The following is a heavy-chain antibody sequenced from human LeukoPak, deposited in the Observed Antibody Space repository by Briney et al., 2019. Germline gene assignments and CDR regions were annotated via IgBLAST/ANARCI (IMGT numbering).Heavy chain of an antibody. D-gene: IGHD2-2*02. CDR1: GYTYTKSW. CDR2: IYPVDSET. Sequence: GESLKISCKGSGYTYTKSWIAWVRQVPGKGLELMGIIYPVDSETRYSPSFQGQVTISVDKSISTAYLQWSSLKASDTAMYYCARQGCTTTSCHTIDYWGQGTLVTVSS. J-gene: IGHJ4*02. CDR3: ARQGCTTTSCHTIDY. V-gene: IGHV5-51*01.